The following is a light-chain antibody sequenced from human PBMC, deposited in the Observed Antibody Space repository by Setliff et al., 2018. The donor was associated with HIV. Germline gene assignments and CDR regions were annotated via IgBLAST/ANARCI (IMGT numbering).Light chain of an antibody. CDR2: DVT. V-gene: IGLV2-23*02. Sequence: QSALAQPASVSGSTGQSITISCTGSSSDVGDYESVSWYQQNPGEVPKLMIYDVTKRPSGVSNRFSGSKSGNTASLTISGLQGEDEADYFCCSYAGGDTWIFGGGTKVTVL. CDR1: SSDVGDYES. J-gene: IGLJ2*01. CDR3: CSYAGGDTWI.